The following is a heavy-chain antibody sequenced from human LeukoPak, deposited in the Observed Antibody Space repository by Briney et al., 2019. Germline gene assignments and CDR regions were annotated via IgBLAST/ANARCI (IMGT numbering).Heavy chain of an antibody. CDR2: IRYDGSNK. CDR3: AKLGGYYDSSGYLDY. J-gene: IGHJ4*02. V-gene: IGHV3-30*02. Sequence: GGSLRLSCAVSGFTFSSYGMHWVRQAPGKGLEWVAFIRYDGSNKYYADSVKGRFTISRDNSKNTLYLQMNSLRAEDTAVYYCAKLGGYYDSSGYLDYWGQGTLVTVSS. D-gene: IGHD3-22*01. CDR1: GFTFSSYG.